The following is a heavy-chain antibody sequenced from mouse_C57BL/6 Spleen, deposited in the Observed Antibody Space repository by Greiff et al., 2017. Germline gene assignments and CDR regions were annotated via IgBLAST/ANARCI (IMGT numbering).Heavy chain of an antibody. Sequence: EVKLEESGGGLVKPGGSLKLSCAASGFTFSSYAMSWVRQTPEKRLEWVATISDGGSYTYYPDNVKGRFTISRDNAKNNLYLQMSHLKSEDTAMYYCARDKGTLYYFEYWGQGTTLTVSS. J-gene: IGHJ2*01. CDR3: ARDKGTLYYFEY. CDR1: GFTFSSYA. CDR2: ISDGGSYT. D-gene: IGHD2-14*01. V-gene: IGHV5-4*01.